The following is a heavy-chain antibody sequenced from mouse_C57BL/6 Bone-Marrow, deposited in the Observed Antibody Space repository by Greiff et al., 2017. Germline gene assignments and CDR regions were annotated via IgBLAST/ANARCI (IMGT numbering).Heavy chain of an antibody. Sequence: DVQLQESGAELVRPGASVKLSCTASGFNIKDDYMHWVKQRPEQGLEWIGWIDPENGDTEYASKFQGKATITADTSSNTAYLQLSSLTSEDTAVYYCTRYYYGSSYFDYWGQGTTLTVSS. D-gene: IGHD1-1*01. CDR2: IDPENGDT. V-gene: IGHV14-4*01. CDR3: TRYYYGSSYFDY. J-gene: IGHJ2*01. CDR1: GFNIKDDY.